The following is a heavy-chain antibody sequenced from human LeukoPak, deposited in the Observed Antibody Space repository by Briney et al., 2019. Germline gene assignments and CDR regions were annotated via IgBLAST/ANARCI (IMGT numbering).Heavy chain of an antibody. Sequence: PGGSLRLSCAASGFTFSSYSMSWVRQAPGKGLEWVSSISSSSSYIYYADSVKGRFTISRDNAKNSLYLQMNSLRAEDTAVYYCAREKLRYFDWVDYYYMDVWGKGTTVTVSS. D-gene: IGHD3-9*01. J-gene: IGHJ6*03. CDR2: ISSSSSYI. V-gene: IGHV3-21*01. CDR1: GFTFSSYS. CDR3: AREKLRYFDWVDYYYMDV.